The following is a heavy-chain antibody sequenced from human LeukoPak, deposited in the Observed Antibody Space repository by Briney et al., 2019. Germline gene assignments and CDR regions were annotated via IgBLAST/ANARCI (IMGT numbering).Heavy chain of an antibody. V-gene: IGHV1-69*04. CDR3: ARDLGKNDY. CDR2: IIPILGIA. J-gene: IGHJ4*02. D-gene: IGHD7-27*01. CDR1: GGTFSSYA. Sequence: SVKVSCKAFGGTFSSYAISWVRQAPGQGLEWMGRIIPILGIANYAQKFQGRVTITADKSTSTAYMELSSLRSEDTAVYYCARDLGKNDYWGQGTLVTVSS.